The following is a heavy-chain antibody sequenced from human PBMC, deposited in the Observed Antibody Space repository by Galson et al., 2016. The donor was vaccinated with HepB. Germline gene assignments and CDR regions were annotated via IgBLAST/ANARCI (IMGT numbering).Heavy chain of an antibody. D-gene: IGHD3-22*01. V-gene: IGHV1-2*02. J-gene: IGHJ4*02. CDR3: ARGHYYDSGGYYYVLDY. Sequence: AQKFQGRVTMTRDTSISTAYMELSRLRSDDTAVYYCARGHYYDSGGYYYVLDYWGQGTLVTVSS.